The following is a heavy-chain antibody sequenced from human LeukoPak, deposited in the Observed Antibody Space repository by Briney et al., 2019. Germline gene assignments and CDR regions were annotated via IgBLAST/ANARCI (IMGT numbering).Heavy chain of an antibody. V-gene: IGHV3-7*01. Sequence: HTGGSLRLSCAASGFTFSSYWMSWVRQAPGKGLEWVANIKQDGSEKYYVDSVKGRFTISRDNAKNSLYLQMNSLRAEDTAVYYCARDRAPGRRSLYDILTGYYGSSSVDGMDVWGQGTTVTVSS. D-gene: IGHD3-9*01. CDR1: GFTFSSYW. CDR3: ARDRAPGRRSLYDILTGYYGSSSVDGMDV. CDR2: IKQDGSEK. J-gene: IGHJ6*02.